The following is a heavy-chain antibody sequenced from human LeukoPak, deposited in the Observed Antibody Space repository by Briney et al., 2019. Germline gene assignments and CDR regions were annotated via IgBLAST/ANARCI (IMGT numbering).Heavy chain of an antibody. CDR1: GDSISSRSYY. CDR2: IYYSGST. Sequence: SETLSLTCTVSGDSISSRSYYWGWIRQPPGKGLEWIGSIYYSGSTYYNPSLKSRVTISVDTSKNQFSLKLSSVTAADTAVYYCARADSSGYPYYYYYYMDVWGKGTTVTISS. J-gene: IGHJ6*03. CDR3: ARADSSGYPYYYYYYMDV. D-gene: IGHD3-22*01. V-gene: IGHV4-39*07.